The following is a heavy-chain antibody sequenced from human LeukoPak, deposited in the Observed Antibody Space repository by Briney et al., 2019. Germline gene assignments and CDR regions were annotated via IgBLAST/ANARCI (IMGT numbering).Heavy chain of an antibody. CDR1: GFTFSSYE. J-gene: IGHJ5*02. CDR3: ARVGYSSGWSPGRDNWFDP. V-gene: IGHV3-48*03. CDR2: ISSSGSTI. Sequence: GGSLRLSCAASGFTFSSYEMNWVRQAPGKGLEWVSYISSSGSTIYYADSVKGRFTISRDNAKNSPYLQMNSLRAEDTAVYYCARVGYSSGWSPGRDNWFDPWGQGTLVTVSS. D-gene: IGHD6-19*01.